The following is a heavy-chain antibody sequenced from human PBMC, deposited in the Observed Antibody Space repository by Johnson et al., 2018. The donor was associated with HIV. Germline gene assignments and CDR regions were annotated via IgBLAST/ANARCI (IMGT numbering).Heavy chain of an antibody. CDR1: GFTFSGYG. Sequence: QVQLVESGGGEVQPGRSLRLSCAASGFTFSGYGMHWVRQAPGKGLEWVAVISYDGSNKYYADSVKGRFTISRDNSKNTLYLKTNSLRVEDTAVYYCARDREYGLAWGWALDIWGQGTMVSVSA. CDR3: ARDREYGLAWGWALDI. V-gene: IGHV3-30*03. CDR2: ISYDGSNK. D-gene: IGHD6-19*01. J-gene: IGHJ3*02.